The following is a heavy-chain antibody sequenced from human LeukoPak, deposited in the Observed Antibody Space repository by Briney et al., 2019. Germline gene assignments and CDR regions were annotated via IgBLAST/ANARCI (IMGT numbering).Heavy chain of an antibody. CDR2: INSNGYYI. D-gene: IGHD2-2*01. CDR3: ARALFQLPYYYYMDV. V-gene: IGHV3-21*01. J-gene: IGHJ6*03. CDR1: GFTFSSYS. Sequence: GGSLRLSCTASGFTFSSYSMNWVRQAPGKGLEWVSSINSNGYYIYYADSVEGRFTISRDNAKNSLYLQMNSLRAEDTAVYYCARALFQLPYYYYMDVWGKGTTVTISS.